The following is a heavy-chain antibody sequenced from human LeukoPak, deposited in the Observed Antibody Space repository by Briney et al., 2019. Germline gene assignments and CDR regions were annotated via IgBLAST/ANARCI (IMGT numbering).Heavy chain of an antibody. CDR2: IRSKVHGGTM. Sequence: PGRSLRLSCTASGFTFGDYSMSWVRQAPGQGLEWVSFIRSKVHGGTMEYAASVKGRFIISRDDSKRIAYLQMNSLETEDTALYYCVSGSSDWNWVAFDHWGQGTLVTVSS. J-gene: IGHJ4*02. CDR3: VSGSSDWNWVAFDH. V-gene: IGHV3-49*04. CDR1: GFTFGDYS. D-gene: IGHD6-19*01.